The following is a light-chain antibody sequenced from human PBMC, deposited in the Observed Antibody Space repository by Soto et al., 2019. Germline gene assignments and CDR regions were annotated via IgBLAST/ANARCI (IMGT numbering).Light chain of an antibody. CDR1: QSVSSY. CDR3: QQRSNWPPYT. Sequence: EIVLTQSPATLSLSPGERATLSCRASQSVSSYLAGYQQKPGQAPRHLIYGATNRATGIPARFSGSGSGTDFTLTISSREPEDFTVYYCQQRSNWPPYTFGQGAKLEIK. CDR2: GAT. V-gene: IGKV3-11*01. J-gene: IGKJ2*01.